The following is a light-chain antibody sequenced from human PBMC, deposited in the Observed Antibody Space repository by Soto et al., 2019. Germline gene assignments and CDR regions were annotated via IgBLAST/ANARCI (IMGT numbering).Light chain of an antibody. CDR1: QSVSSN. V-gene: IGKV3-15*01. CDR2: DAS. Sequence: EIVMTHAPATLSVSLVESATLSFSASQSVSSNLAWHQQKPGQAPRILMYDASTRATGISARFSGSGSGTEFTLTISSLQSEDFAVYYCQKYHNWPINVGQGKRREIK. CDR3: QKYHNWPIN. J-gene: IGKJ5*01.